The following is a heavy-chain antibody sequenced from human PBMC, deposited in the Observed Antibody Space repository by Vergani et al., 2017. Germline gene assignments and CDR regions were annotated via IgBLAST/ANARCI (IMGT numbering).Heavy chain of an antibody. J-gene: IGHJ4*02. CDR3: ARSRPYCTSGSCPAI. D-gene: IGHD2-15*01. CDR2: IHTGGST. V-gene: IGHV4-61*02. CDR1: GESIRSGSYY. Sequence: QVKLQESGPGLLKPSQTLSLTCTVSGESIRSGSYYWCWIRQPAGKGPEWIGHIHTGGSTDLNPSFKSRVSISVDTSKSQFSLKLNSVTVADTAVYYCARSRPYCTSGSCPAIWGQGTLVTVSS.